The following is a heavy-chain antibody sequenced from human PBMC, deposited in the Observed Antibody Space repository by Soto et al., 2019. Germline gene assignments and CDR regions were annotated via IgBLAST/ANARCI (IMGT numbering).Heavy chain of an antibody. CDR3: ARQKRYFDWYRDYYGMDV. J-gene: IGHJ6*02. CDR2: IYPGDSDT. Sequence: GESLKISGKGSGYSFTSYWICWVRQMPWKGLEWMGIIYPGDSDTRYSPSFQGQVTISADKSISTAYLQWSSLKASDTAMYYCARQKRYFDWYRDYYGMDVWGQGTTVTSP. CDR1: GYSFTSYW. V-gene: IGHV5-51*01. D-gene: IGHD3-9*01.